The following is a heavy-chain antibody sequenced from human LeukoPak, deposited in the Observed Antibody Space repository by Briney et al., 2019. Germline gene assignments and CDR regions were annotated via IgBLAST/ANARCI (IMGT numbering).Heavy chain of an antibody. D-gene: IGHD5/OR15-5a*01. J-gene: IGHJ3*02. CDR3: ARRVSYDAFHI. V-gene: IGHV5-51*01. Sequence: GESLKISCEGSGYSFTSYWIAWVRQLPGKGLEWKGIIHPGNSEARYSPSFRGQVTITSARSISTVYLQWRSLKASDTAIYYCARRVSYDAFHIWGQGTMVIVSS. CDR2: IHPGNSEA. CDR1: GYSFTSYW.